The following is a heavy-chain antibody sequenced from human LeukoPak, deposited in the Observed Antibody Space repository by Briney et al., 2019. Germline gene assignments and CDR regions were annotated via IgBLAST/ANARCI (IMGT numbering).Heavy chain of an antibody. CDR1: GGSISSYY. Sequence: SETLSLTCTVSGGSISSYYWSWIRQPPGKGLEWSGYIYYSGSTNYNPSLKSRVTISVDTSKNQFSLKLSSVTAADTAVYYCARGKNPLEVSLGYWGQGTLVTVSS. D-gene: IGHD7-27*01. CDR2: IYYSGST. V-gene: IGHV4-59*01. J-gene: IGHJ4*02. CDR3: ARGKNPLEVSLGY.